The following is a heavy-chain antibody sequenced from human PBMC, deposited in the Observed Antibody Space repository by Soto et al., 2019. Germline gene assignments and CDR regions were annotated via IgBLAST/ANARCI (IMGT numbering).Heavy chain of an antibody. D-gene: IGHD3-10*01. CDR3: ASTSQSMVRGVMASALRAFDI. Sequence: PSETLSLTCILSGGSLSNYYWSWVRQTPGKGLEWIGYIYYSGSTTYKHNPSLESRVTISGDTSKNQFSLRLRSVTAADTAVYYCASTSQSMVRGVMASALRAFDIWGQGTMVTVSS. CDR2: IYYSGST. V-gene: IGHV4-59*08. CDR1: GGSLSNYY. J-gene: IGHJ3*02.